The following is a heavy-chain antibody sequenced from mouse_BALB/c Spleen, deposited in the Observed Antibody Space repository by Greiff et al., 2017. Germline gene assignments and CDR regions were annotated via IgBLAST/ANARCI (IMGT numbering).Heavy chain of an antibody. CDR1: GYTFTSYW. CDR2: INPSNGRT. V-gene: IGHV1S81*02. D-gene: IGHD2-4*01. CDR3: ARTAIYYDYDPFAY. J-gene: IGHJ3*01. Sequence: VQLPQPGAELVKPGASVKLSCKASGYTFTSYWMHWVTQRPGQGLEWIGEINPSNGRTNYNEKFKSKATLTVDKSSSTAYMQLSSLTSEDSAVYYCARTAIYYDYDPFAYWGQGTLVTVSA.